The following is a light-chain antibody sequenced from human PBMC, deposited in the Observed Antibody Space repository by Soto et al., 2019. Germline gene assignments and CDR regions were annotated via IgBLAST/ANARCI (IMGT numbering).Light chain of an antibody. CDR3: QQYNNWS. Sequence: EFVMTQSPATLSVSPGERATLSCRASQSVSSYLAWYQQKPGQAPRLLIYAASTRATGIPARFSGSGSGTEFTLTISSLQSEDFAVYYCQQYNNWSFGQGTRLEIK. CDR1: QSVSSY. J-gene: IGKJ5*01. CDR2: AAS. V-gene: IGKV3-15*01.